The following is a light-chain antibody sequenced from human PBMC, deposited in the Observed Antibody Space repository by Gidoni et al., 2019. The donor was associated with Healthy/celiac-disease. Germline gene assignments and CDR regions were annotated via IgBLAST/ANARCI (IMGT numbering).Light chain of an antibody. CDR2: YDD. V-gene: IGLV1-36*01. J-gene: IGLJ1*01. CDR1: SSNIGNNA. Sequence: QSVLTQPTSVSEAPRQRVTISCSGSSSNIGNNAVNWYQQLPGKAPKLLIYYDDLLPSGVSDRFSGSKSGTSASLAISGLQSEDEADYYCAAWDDSLNGQVFGTGTKVTVL. CDR3: AAWDDSLNGQV.